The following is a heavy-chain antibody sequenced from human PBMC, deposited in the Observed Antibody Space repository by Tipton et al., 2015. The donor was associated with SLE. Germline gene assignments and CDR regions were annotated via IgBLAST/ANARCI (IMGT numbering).Heavy chain of an antibody. Sequence: LRLSCTVSGGSFSSHYWSWIRQSPGRGLELIGYIYYSGGTNYNPSLKSRVTMSVDTSKNQFSLKLTSVTAADTAVYYCARDRTVLTPTHRWFDPWSQGTLVTVSS. D-gene: IGHD4-23*01. CDR3: ARDRTVLTPTHRWFDP. V-gene: IGHV4-59*11. CDR1: GGSFSSHY. CDR2: IYYSGGT. J-gene: IGHJ5*02.